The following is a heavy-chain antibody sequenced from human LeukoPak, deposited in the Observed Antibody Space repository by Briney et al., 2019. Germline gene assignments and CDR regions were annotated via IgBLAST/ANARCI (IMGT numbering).Heavy chain of an antibody. CDR1: GFTFSGSA. V-gene: IGHV3-73*01. CDR3: TRHPPYCTNGVCYFDY. D-gene: IGHD2-8*01. Sequence: GGSLGLSCAASGFTFSGSAMHWVRQASGKGLEWVGRIRSKANSYATAYAASVKGRFTISRDDSKNTAYLQMNSLKTEDTAVYYCTRHPPYCTNGVCYFDYWGQGTLVTVSS. CDR2: IRSKANSYAT. J-gene: IGHJ4*02.